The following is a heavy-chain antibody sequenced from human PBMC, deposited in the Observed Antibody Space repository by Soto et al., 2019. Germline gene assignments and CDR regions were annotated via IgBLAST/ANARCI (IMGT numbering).Heavy chain of an antibody. V-gene: IGHV3-9*01. D-gene: IGHD3-10*01. CDR3: AKPGGSGSYYNSFFDY. CDR2: ISWNSGSI. Sequence: PGGSLRLSCAASGFTFDDYAMHRVRQAPGKGLEWVSGISWNSGSIGYADSVKGRFTISRDNAKNSLYLQMNSLRAEDTALYYCAKPGGSGSYYNSFFDYWGQGTLVTVSS. CDR1: GFTFDDYA. J-gene: IGHJ4*02.